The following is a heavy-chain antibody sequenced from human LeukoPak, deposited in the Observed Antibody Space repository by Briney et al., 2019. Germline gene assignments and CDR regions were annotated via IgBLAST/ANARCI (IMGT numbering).Heavy chain of an antibody. CDR2: IYYSGST. CDR3: ARLDPQIDY. CDR1: GGSFSGYY. Sequence: SETLSLTCAVYGGSFSGYYWSWIRQPPGKGLEWIGSIYYSGSTYYNPSLKSRVTISVDTSKNQFSLKLSSVTAPDTAVYYCARLDPQIDYWGQGTLVTVSS. J-gene: IGHJ4*02. V-gene: IGHV4-34*01.